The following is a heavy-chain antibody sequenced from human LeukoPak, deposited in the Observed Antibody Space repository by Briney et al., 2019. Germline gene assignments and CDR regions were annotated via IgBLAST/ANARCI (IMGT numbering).Heavy chain of an antibody. CDR3: ARVSVRYWGIDY. J-gene: IGHJ4*02. D-gene: IGHD3-16*01. V-gene: IGHV4-34*01. CDR1: GGSFSGYY. CDR2: INHSGST. Sequence: SETLSLTCAVYGGSFSGYYWSWIRQPPGKGPEWIGEINHSGSTNYNPSLKSRVTISVDTSKNQFSLKLSSVTAADTAVYYCARVSVRYWGIDYWGQGTLVTVSS.